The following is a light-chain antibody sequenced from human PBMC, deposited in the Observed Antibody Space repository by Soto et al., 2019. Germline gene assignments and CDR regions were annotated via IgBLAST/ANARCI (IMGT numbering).Light chain of an antibody. V-gene: IGLV1-40*01. Sequence: QSVLTQPPSVSGAPGQRVTISCTGRSSNIGAGYDVHWYQQLPGTAPKLLIYGNSNRPSGVPDRFSGSKSGTSASLAITGLQTDDEADYYCQSYDSSLSASNVFGTGTKLTVL. CDR1: SSNIGAGYD. J-gene: IGLJ1*01. CDR3: QSYDSSLSASNV. CDR2: GNS.